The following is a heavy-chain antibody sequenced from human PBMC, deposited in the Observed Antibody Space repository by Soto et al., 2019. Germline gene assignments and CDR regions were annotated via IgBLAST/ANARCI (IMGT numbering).Heavy chain of an antibody. Sequence: ASVKVSCKASGYTFTSYAMHWVRQAPGQRLEWMGWINAGNGNTKYSQKFQGRVTITRDTSASTAYMELSSLRSEDTAVYYCARPLVVVTSLDYWGQGTLVTVSS. D-gene: IGHD2-21*02. V-gene: IGHV1-3*01. CDR3: ARPLVVVTSLDY. J-gene: IGHJ4*02. CDR2: INAGNGNT. CDR1: GYTFTSYA.